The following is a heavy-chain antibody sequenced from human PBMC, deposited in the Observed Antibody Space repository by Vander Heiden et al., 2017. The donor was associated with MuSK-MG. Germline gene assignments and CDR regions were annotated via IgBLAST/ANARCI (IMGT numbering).Heavy chain of an antibody. D-gene: IGHD2-2*01. Sequence: QVQLVQSGAEVKKPGSSVKVSCKASGGTFSSYAISWVRQAPGQGLEWMGGIIPIFGTANYAQKFQGRVTITADESTSTAYMELSSLRSEDTAVYYCASQLLPTNTNYYYYGMDVWGQGTTVTVSS. CDR1: GGTFSSYA. CDR3: ASQLLPTNTNYYYYGMDV. V-gene: IGHV1-69*01. CDR2: IIPIFGTA. J-gene: IGHJ6*02.